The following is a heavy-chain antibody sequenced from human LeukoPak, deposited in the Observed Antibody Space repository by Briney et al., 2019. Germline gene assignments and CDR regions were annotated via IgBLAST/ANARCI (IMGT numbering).Heavy chain of an antibody. CDR3: ARGHPLGYCSGGSCYPDAFDI. CDR1: GGSISSFH. Sequence: NPSETLSLTCTVSGGSISSFHWSWIRQPPGKGLEHIGNIYDSGSTYYNPSLKSRVTISVDTSKNQFSLKLSSVTAADTAVYYCARGHPLGYCSGGSCYPDAFDIWGQGTMVTVSS. J-gene: IGHJ3*02. D-gene: IGHD2-15*01. V-gene: IGHV4-59*01. CDR2: IYDSGST.